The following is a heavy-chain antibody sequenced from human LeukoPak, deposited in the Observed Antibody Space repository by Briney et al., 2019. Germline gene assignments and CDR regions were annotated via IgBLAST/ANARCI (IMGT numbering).Heavy chain of an antibody. D-gene: IGHD6-19*01. J-gene: IGHJ4*02. CDR3: AKSGGSSGWLY. CDR1: GFTFSRYA. CDR2: MKNDGSET. Sequence: GGSLRLSCAAFGFTFSRYAMSWVRQAPGKGLEWVSGMKNDGSETRYADSVKGRFTISRDDSKNTLYLQMHSLRAEDTAVYYCAKSGGSSGWLYWGQGTLVTVSS. V-gene: IGHV3-23*01.